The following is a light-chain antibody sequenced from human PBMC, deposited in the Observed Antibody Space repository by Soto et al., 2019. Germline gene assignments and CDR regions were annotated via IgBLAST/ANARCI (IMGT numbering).Light chain of an antibody. CDR2: GAS. CDR1: QCIDIY. V-gene: IGKV1-27*01. J-gene: IGKJ3*01. Sequence: DIQMTQSPSSLSASVGDRVTITCRASQCIDIYLALYQQKPGKLPKLLIYGASTLQSGVPSRYSGIGAGTDCTITISSLPPEDVATYYWQNANSYSHFTVGTGTKVEIK. CDR3: QNANSYSHFT.